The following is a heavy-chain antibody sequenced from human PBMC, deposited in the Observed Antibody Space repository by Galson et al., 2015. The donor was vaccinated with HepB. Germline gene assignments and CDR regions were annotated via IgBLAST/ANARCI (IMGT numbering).Heavy chain of an antibody. Sequence: SVKVPCKASGYIFTGYYIHRVRQAPGQGPEWMGRVKPKSGDTKYDQKFQGRVAMTRDTSISTVYMELSRLRSDDTAVYYCAIEGGYYYGDAFDIWGQGTKVTVSS. J-gene: IGHJ3*02. D-gene: IGHD3-22*01. V-gene: IGHV1-2*06. CDR2: VKPKSGDT. CDR3: AIEGGYYYGDAFDI. CDR1: GYIFTGYY.